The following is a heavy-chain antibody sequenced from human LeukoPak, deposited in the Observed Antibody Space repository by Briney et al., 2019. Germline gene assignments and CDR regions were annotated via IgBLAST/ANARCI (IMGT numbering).Heavy chain of an antibody. V-gene: IGHV3-30*01. D-gene: IGHD3-10*01. J-gene: IGHJ4*02. CDR1: GFTFGSYA. Sequence: GRSLRLSCAASGFTFGSYAMHWVRQAPGKGLEWVAVISYDGSNKYYADSVKGRFTISRDNSKNTLYLQMNSLRAEDTAVYFCARKSLWFKYYDYWGQGTLVTVSS. CDR3: ARKSLWFKYYDY. CDR2: ISYDGSNK.